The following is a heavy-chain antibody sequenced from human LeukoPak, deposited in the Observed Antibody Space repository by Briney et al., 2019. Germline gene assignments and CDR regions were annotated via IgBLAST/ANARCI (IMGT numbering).Heavy chain of an antibody. CDR1: GYTFTSYY. J-gene: IGHJ5*02. D-gene: IGHD4-23*01. Sequence: ASVKVSCKASGYTFTSYYMHWVRQAPGQGLEWMGITNTSGGSTTYAQKFQGRVSMTRDTSTSTVYLEVSSLRSEDTAVYYCARSQGGNTLWFDPWGQGTLVTVSS. CDR2: TNTSGGST. V-gene: IGHV1-46*01. CDR3: ARSQGGNTLWFDP.